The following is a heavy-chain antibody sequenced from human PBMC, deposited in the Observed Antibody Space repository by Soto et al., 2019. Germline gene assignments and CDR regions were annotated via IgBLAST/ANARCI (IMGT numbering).Heavy chain of an antibody. V-gene: IGHV3-33*01. CDR3: AREGRIQLGTALDY. J-gene: IGHJ4*02. CDR1: GFTFSSYG. CDR2: IWYDGSNK. Sequence: QVQLVESGGGVVQPGRSLRLSCAASGFTFSSYGMHWVRQAPGKGLEWVAVIWYDGSNKYYADSVKGRFTISRDNSKNTLYLQMNSLRAEDTAVYYCAREGRIQLGTALDYWGQGTLVTVSS. D-gene: IGHD5-18*01.